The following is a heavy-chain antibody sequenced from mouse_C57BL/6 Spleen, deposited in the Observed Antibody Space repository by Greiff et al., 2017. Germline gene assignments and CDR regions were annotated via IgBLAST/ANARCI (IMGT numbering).Heavy chain of an antibody. J-gene: IGHJ2*01. D-gene: IGHD1-1*01. V-gene: IGHV1-52*01. CDR2: IYPSDSET. Sequence: QVQLQQPGAELVRPGSSVKLSCKASGYTFTSYWMHWVKQRPIQGLEWIGNIYPSDSETNYNQKFKDKATLTVDKSSSTAYMQLSSLTSEDSAVYYCARQYFGNRYFDDWGQGTTLTVSS. CDR3: ARQYFGNRYFDD. CDR1: GYTFTSYW.